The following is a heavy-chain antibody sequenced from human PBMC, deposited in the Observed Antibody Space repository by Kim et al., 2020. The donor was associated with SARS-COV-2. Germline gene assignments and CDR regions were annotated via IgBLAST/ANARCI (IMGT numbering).Heavy chain of an antibody. V-gene: IGHV5-10-1*01. D-gene: IGHD4-4*01. CDR3: ARQHSNYGYYYYGMDV. CDR1: GYSFTSYW. CDR2: IDPSDSYT. J-gene: IGHJ6*02. Sequence: GESLKISCKGSGYSFTSYWISWVRQMPGKGLEWMGRIDPSDSYTNYSPSFQGHVTISADKSISTAYLQWSSLKASDTAMYYCARQHSNYGYYYYGMDVWGQGTTVTVSS.